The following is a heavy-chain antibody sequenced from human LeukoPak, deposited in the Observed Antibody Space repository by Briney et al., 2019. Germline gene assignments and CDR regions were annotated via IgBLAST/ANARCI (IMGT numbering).Heavy chain of an antibody. CDR2: IYYSGST. Sequence: SETLSLTCTASGGSISSYYWSWIRQPPGKGVEWIGYIYYSGSTNYNPSLKSRVTISVDTSRNQFSLKLSSVTAADTAVYYCARVDSSGWPYYFDYWGQGTLVTVSS. V-gene: IGHV4-59*01. J-gene: IGHJ4*02. CDR3: ARVDSSGWPYYFDY. CDR1: GGSISSYY. D-gene: IGHD6-19*01.